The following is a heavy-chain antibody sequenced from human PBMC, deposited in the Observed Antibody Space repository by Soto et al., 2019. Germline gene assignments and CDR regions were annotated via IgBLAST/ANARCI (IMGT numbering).Heavy chain of an antibody. CDR3: ARVRGVTYFDY. D-gene: IGHD3-10*01. J-gene: IGHJ4*02. Sequence: QLQLRESGPGLVKPSQTLSLTSPVSGGSFSSVDNYWSWIRRPPGKGLRWIGYIYYSGSTYYNPSLKSRVTISVDTSKNQFSLKLSSVTAADTAVYYCARVRGVTYFDYWGQGTLVTVSS. CDR2: IYYSGST. CDR1: GGSFSSVDNY. V-gene: IGHV4-30-4*01.